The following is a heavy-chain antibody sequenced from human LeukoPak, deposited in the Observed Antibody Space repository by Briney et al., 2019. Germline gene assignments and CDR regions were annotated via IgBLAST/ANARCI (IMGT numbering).Heavy chain of an antibody. Sequence: SETLSLTCTVSGGSISSSSYYWGWMRQPPGKELEGIGNIYDSGSTYYTPSLRSRVTISVYTSKNQLSLKMISVAAAATSVYYCATSVDRLAPFDFLGQGTLVYVSS. D-gene: IGHD6-19*01. CDR2: IYDSGST. CDR3: ATSVDRLAPFDF. CDR1: GGSISSSSYY. V-gene: IGHV4-39*01. J-gene: IGHJ4*02.